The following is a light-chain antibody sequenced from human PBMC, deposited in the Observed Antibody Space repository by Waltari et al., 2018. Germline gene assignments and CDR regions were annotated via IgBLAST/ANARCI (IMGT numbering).Light chain of an antibody. CDR2: STG. J-gene: IGLJ3*02. CDR3: VLYMGGGISV. V-gene: IGLV8-61*01. Sequence: QTVVTQEPSFSVSPGGTVTLTCGLSSGSVSTSYYPSWYQQTPGQAPRTLIYSTGSRSSGVPDRLSGSFVVNKASLTIAGAQADDESDYYCVLYMGGGISVFGGGTKLTVL. CDR1: SGSVSTSYY.